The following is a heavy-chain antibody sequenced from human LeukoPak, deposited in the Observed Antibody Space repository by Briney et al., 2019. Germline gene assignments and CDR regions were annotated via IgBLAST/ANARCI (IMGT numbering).Heavy chain of an antibody. CDR1: GGTFSSYA. CDR3: ARDKGVAVAGNYYYYGMDV. J-gene: IGHJ6*04. CDR2: IIPIFGTA. Sequence: SVKVSCKASGGTFSSYAISWVRQAPGQGLEWMGGIIPIFGTANYAQKFQGRVTITADKSTSTAYMELSSLSSEDTAVYYCARDKGVAVAGNYYYYGMDVWGKGTTVTVSS. D-gene: IGHD6-19*01. V-gene: IGHV1-69*06.